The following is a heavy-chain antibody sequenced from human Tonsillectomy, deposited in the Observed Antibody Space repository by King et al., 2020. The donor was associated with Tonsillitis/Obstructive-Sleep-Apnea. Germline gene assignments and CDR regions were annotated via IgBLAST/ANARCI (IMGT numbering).Heavy chain of an antibody. CDR1: GFTFSDYY. D-gene: IGHD4-11*01. V-gene: IGHV3-11*05. CDR3: ARDRVATVGDYYYKDV. CDR2: ISSSSSYT. J-gene: IGHJ6*03. Sequence: VQLVESGGGLVKPGGSLRLSCAASGFTFSDYYMSWIRQAPGKGLEWGSYISSSSSYTNYADSVKGRFTLSRDNAKNSLYLQMNRLRAEDTDVYYCARDRVATVGDYYYKDVWGKGTTVTVSS.